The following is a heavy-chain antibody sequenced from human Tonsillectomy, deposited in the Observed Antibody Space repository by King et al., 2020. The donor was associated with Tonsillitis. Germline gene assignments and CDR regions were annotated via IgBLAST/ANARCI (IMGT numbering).Heavy chain of an antibody. CDR3: AKDLGSSGYYYPGAFDI. Sequence: VQLVESGGVVVQPGGSLRLSCAASGFTFDDYTMHWVRQAPGKGLEWVSLISWDGGRTYYADSVKGRFTISRDNSKNSMYLQMNSLRTEDTALYYCAKDLGSSGYYYPGAFDIWGQGTMVTVSS. CDR1: GFTFDDYT. D-gene: IGHD3-22*01. CDR2: ISWDGGRT. J-gene: IGHJ3*02. V-gene: IGHV3-43*01.